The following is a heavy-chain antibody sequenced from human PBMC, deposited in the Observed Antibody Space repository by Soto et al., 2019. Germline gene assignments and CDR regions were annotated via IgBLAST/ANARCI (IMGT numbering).Heavy chain of an antibody. V-gene: IGHV3-30-3*01. CDR2: ISYDGSNK. J-gene: IGHJ4*02. D-gene: IGHD5-12*01. CDR1: GFTFSSYA. Sequence: ESGGGVVQPGRSLRLSCAASGFTFSSYAMHWVRQAPGKGLEWVAVISYDGSNKYYADSVKGRFTISRDNSKNTLYLQMNSLRAEDTAVYYCASGMVATSSRDYWGQGTLVTVSS. CDR3: ASGMVATSSRDY.